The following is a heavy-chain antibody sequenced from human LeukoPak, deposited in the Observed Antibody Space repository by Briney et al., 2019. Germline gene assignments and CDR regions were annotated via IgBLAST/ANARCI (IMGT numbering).Heavy chain of an antibody. CDR1: GYTFTSYD. Sequence: ASVKVSCKASGYTFTSYDINWVRQATGQGLEWMGWMNPNSGNTGYAQKFQGRVTITRNTSITTAYMELSSLRSEDTAVYYCARGAGSRTSQVGVSVGYWGQGTLVTVSS. V-gene: IGHV1-8*01. D-gene: IGHD6-13*01. CDR2: MNPNSGNT. J-gene: IGHJ4*02. CDR3: ARGAGSRTSQVGVSVGY.